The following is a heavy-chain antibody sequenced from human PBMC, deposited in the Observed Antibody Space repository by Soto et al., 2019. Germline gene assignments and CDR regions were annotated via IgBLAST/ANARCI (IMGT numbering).Heavy chain of an antibody. Sequence: ASVKVSCKASGYTFTGYCMHWVRQAPGQGLEWMGWINPNSGGTNYAQKCQGWVTMTRDTSISTAYMELSRLRSDDTAVYYCARRARPTYYDILTGYNGSNWFDPWSQGTLVTVSS. D-gene: IGHD3-9*01. CDR2: INPNSGGT. CDR3: ARRARPTYYDILTGYNGSNWFDP. CDR1: GYTFTGYC. V-gene: IGHV1-2*04. J-gene: IGHJ5*02.